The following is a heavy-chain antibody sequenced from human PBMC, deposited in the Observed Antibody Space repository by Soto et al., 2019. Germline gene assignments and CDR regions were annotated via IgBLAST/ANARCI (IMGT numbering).Heavy chain of an antibody. CDR1: GGSISSGGYS. D-gene: IGHD3-22*01. CDR3: ASSGSRGIGAFDI. V-gene: IGHV4-30-2*01. CDR2: IYHGST. Sequence: QLQLQESGSGLVKASQTLSLTCAVSGGSISSGGYSWSWIRQPPGKGLEWIGYIYHGSTYYNPSLNSRVTISIDMSKNQFSLKLSSVTAADAAVYYCASSGSRGIGAFDIWGQGTMVTVSS. J-gene: IGHJ3*02.